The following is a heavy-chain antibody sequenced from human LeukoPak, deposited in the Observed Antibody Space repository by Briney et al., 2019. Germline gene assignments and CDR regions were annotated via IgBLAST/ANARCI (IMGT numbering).Heavy chain of an antibody. J-gene: IGHJ4*02. CDR2: ISGSGSGT. CDR3: AKRAGYNSNYFDY. D-gene: IGHD5-24*01. Sequence: GGALRLSCAASGFTFNSYAMSWVRQAPGRGLGWVSAISGSGSGTYYADSVKGRFTISRDNSRNTLSLQMNSLRAEDTAVSYCAKRAGYNSNYFDYWGQGTLVTVSS. V-gene: IGHV3-23*01. CDR1: GFTFNSYA.